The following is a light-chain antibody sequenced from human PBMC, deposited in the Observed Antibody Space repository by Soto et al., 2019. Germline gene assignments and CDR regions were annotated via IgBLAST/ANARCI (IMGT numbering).Light chain of an antibody. CDR1: SSDVGGYNY. V-gene: IGLV2-14*01. CDR3: TSSTSGSLYV. J-gene: IGLJ1*01. Sequence: LTQPASVSGSPGQSITISCTGTSSDVGGYNYVSWYQQHPGKAPKLMIYEVSNRPSGVSNRFSGSKSGNTASLTISGLQAEDEADYFCTSSTSGSLYVFGTGTKVTVL. CDR2: EVS.